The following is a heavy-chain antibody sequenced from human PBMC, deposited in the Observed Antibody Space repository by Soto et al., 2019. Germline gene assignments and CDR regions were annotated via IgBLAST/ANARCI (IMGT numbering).Heavy chain of an antibody. CDR3: ARDGATTVTTVYYYYGMDV. CDR2: ISYDGSNK. CDR1: GFTFSSYA. J-gene: IGHJ6*02. Sequence: LRLSCAASGFTFSSYAMHWVRQAPGKGLEWVAAISYDGSNKYYADSVKGRFTISRDNSKNTLYLQMNSLRAEDTAVYYCARDGATTVTTVYYYYGMDVWGQGTTVTVSS. D-gene: IGHD4-4*01. V-gene: IGHV3-30-3*01.